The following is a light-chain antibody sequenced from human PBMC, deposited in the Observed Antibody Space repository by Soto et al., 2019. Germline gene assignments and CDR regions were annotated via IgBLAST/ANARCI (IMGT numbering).Light chain of an antibody. CDR3: EQYNSYSTWT. CDR1: QSISSW. Sequence: DIQMTQSPSTLSASVGDRVTITCRASQSISSWLAWYQQKPGKAPKLLIYDASSLESGVPSRFSGSGSVTDFTLTISSLQPDDVATYYCEQYNSYSTWTFGQGTKVEIK. CDR2: DAS. V-gene: IGKV1-5*01. J-gene: IGKJ1*01.